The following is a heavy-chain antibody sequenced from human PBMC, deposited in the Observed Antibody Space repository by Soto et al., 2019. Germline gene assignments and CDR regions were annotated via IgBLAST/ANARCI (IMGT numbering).Heavy chain of an antibody. CDR2: INHSGST. J-gene: IGHJ4*02. CDR3: ARGFDD. V-gene: IGHV4-34*01. Sequence: PSETLSLTCAVYGGSFSGYYWSWIRQPPGKGLEWIGEINHSGSTNYNPSLKSRVTISVDTSKNQFSLKLSSVTAADTAVYYCARGFDDWGQGTLVNVSS. CDR1: GGSFSGYY.